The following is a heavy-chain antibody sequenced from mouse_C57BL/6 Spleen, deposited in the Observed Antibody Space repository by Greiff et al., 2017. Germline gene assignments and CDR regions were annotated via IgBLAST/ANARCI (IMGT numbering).Heavy chain of an antibody. CDR2: ISSGSSTN. J-gene: IGHJ3*01. CDR1: GFTFSDYG. Sequence: EVLLVESGGGLVKPGGSLKLSCAASGFTFSDYGIHWVRQAPEKGLEWVAYISSGSSTNYYADTVKGRFTISRDNAKTTLFLHMLSLRSEDTALYYCARVYDYSGFAYWGQGTLVTVSA. D-gene: IGHD2-4*01. CDR3: ARVYDYSGFAY. V-gene: IGHV5-17*01.